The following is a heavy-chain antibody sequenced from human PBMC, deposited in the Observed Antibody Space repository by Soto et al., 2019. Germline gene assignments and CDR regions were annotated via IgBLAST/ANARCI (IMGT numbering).Heavy chain of an antibody. V-gene: IGHV4-59*01. CDR3: ARARSSSPTRPFDY. Sequence: SETLSLTCTVSGGSISSYYWSWIRQPPGKGLEWIGYIYSTGSTNYNPALKSRVTMSVDTSRNQFSLNLNSLTAADAAVYYCARARSSSPTRPFDYWGQGTLVTVSS. D-gene: IGHD6-13*01. J-gene: IGHJ4*02. CDR2: IYSTGST. CDR1: GGSISSYY.